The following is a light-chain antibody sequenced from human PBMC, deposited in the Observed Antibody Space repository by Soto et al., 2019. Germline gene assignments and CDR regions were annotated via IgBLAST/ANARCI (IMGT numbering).Light chain of an antibody. V-gene: IGKV1-5*01. CDR2: DAS. CDR1: RSISDW. CDR3: LQYDSYSWT. Sequence: DIQMTQSPSTLSASVGDRFTMACRASRSISDWLAWYQQKPGKAPKLLIFDASSLKSGVPSRFSGSGSGTEFTLTISSLQPDDVATYYCLQYDSYSWTFGQGTKVDIK. J-gene: IGKJ1*01.